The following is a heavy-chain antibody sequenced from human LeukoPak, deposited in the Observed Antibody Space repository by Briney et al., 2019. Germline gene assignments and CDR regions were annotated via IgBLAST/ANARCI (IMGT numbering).Heavy chain of an antibody. V-gene: IGHV3-30*18. CDR1: GFTFSSYG. J-gene: IGHJ3*02. Sequence: GGPLRLSCAASGFTFSSYGMHWVRQAPGKGLEWVAVISYDGSNKYYADSVKGRFTISRDNSKNTLYLQMNSLRAEDTAVYYCAKGRDAFDIWGQGTMVTVSS. CDR2: ISYDGSNK. CDR3: AKGRDAFDI.